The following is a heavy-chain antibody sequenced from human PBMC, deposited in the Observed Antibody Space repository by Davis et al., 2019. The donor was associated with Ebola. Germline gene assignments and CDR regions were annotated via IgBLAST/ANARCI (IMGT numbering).Heavy chain of an antibody. Sequence: ASVKVSCKASGYTFTGYNMHWVRQVPGQGLEWMGRIISNSGGTNYAQKFQGRVTMTRDTSISTVYMELCSLRYDDTADYYCARGHNYAHEYWGQGTLVTVSS. J-gene: IGHJ4*02. CDR2: IISNSGGT. V-gene: IGHV1-2*06. CDR3: ARGHNYAHEY. D-gene: IGHD4-11*01. CDR1: GYTFTGYN.